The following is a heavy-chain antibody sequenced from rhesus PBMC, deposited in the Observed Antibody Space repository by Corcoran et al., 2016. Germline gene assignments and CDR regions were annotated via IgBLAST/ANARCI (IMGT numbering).Heavy chain of an antibody. V-gene: IGHV4-160*01. CDR2: IRSGGST. J-gene: IGHJ4*01. Sequence: QVQLQQWGEGLVKPSETLSLTCAVYGGSINSNYWSWFRQPPGKGLEWIGRIRSGGSTNYNPSLKSRGTISMDTSKNQFSLKLSYVTAADTAVYYCARGLIDYWGQGVLVTVSS. CDR1: GGSINSNY. D-gene: IGHD4-11*01. CDR3: ARGLIDY.